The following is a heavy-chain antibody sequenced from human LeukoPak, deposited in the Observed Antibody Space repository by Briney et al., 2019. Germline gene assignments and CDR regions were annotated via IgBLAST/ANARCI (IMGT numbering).Heavy chain of an antibody. CDR1: GYTFTSFG. J-gene: IGHJ4*02. V-gene: IGHV1-46*01. CDR2: INPSGGST. Sequence: ASVKVSCKASGYTFTSFGIIWVRQAPGQGLEWMGIINPSGGSTSYAQKFQGRVTMTRDTSTSTVYMELSSLRSEDTAVYYCAREFPPVTTFDYWGQGTLVTVSS. D-gene: IGHD4-11*01. CDR3: AREFPPVTTFDY.